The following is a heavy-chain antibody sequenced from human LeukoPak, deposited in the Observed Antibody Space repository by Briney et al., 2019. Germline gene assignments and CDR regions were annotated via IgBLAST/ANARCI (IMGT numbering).Heavy chain of an antibody. CDR3: AGGRYYGSGRKYYYYGMDV. V-gene: IGHV1-69*13. CDR1: GGTFSSYA. CDR2: IIPIFGTA. D-gene: IGHD3-10*01. Sequence: GASVKVSCKASGGTFSSYAISWVRQAPGQGLEWMGGIIPIFGTANYAQKFQGRVTITADESTSTAYMELSSLRSEDTAVYYCAGGRYYGSGRKYYYYGMDVWGQGTTVTVSS. J-gene: IGHJ6*02.